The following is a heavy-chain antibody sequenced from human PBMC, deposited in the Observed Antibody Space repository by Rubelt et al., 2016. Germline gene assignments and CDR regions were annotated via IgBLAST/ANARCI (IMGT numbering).Heavy chain of an antibody. J-gene: IGHJ3*02. CDR2: INHCGST. D-gene: IGHD3-16*01. CDR1: GGSFSGYY. Sequence: QVQLQQWGAGLLKPSETLSLTCAVYGGSFSGYYWSWIRQPPGKGLEWIGEINHCGSTNYNPSVKIRVTISVDTSKNQFSLKLSSVTAADTAVYYCARGSVRLGAFDIWGQGTMVTVSS. V-gene: IGHV4-34*01. CDR3: ARGSVRLGAFDI.